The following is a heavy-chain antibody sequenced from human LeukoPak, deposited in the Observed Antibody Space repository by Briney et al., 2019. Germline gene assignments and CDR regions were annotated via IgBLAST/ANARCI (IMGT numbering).Heavy chain of an antibody. CDR1: GGSISSSSYY. Sequence: SETLSLTCTVSGGSISSSSYYWGWIRQPPGKGLEWIGSIYYSGSTYYNPSLKSRVTISVDTSKNQFSLKLSSVTAADTAVYYCARGHRGGGSYSYYYYYMDVWGKGTTVTVSS. CDR3: ARGHRGGGSYSYYYYYMDV. V-gene: IGHV4-39*07. CDR2: IYYSGST. D-gene: IGHD1-26*01. J-gene: IGHJ6*03.